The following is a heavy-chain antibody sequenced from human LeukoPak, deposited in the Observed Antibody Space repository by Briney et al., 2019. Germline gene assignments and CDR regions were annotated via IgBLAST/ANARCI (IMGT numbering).Heavy chain of an antibody. CDR1: GYTFTRYY. CDR2: INPSGGST. D-gene: IGHD4-23*01. CDR3: ARARYGGNSPPGDY. Sequence: GASVMVSCKASGYTFTRYYMHWVRQAPGQGLEWMGIINPSGGSTSYAQKFQGRVTMTRDTSTSTVYMELSSLRSEDTAVYYCARARYGGNSPPGDYWGQGTLVTVFS. J-gene: IGHJ4*02. V-gene: IGHV1-46*01.